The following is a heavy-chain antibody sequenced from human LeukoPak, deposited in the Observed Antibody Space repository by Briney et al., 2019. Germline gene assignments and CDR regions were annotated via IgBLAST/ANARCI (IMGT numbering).Heavy chain of an antibody. CDR3: ARSGRGVDSFYFYMDV. D-gene: IGHD3-10*01. CDR1: GFTFSTYG. V-gene: IGHV3-7*01. CDR2: MKHDGSEKQDGSEK. Sequence: GGSLRLSCAASGFTFSTYGMTWVRQAPGKGLEWVANMKHDGSEKQDGSEKNYVDSVKGRFTISRDNAKNSLYLQMNSLRAEDTAVYYCARSGRGVDSFYFYMDVWGEGTTVTVSS. J-gene: IGHJ6*03.